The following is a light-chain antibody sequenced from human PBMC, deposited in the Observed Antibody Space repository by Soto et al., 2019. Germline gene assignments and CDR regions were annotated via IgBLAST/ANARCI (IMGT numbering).Light chain of an antibody. V-gene: IGLV2-11*01. Sequence: QSALTQPASVSGSPGQSITISCTGTSSDIGGFNYVSWYQQHPGTAPKLIIYEVSNRPSGVPDRFSGSKSGNTASLTISGLQAEDEGEYFCCSYGGSYTPYVFGTGTKLTVL. CDR1: SSDIGGFNY. CDR3: CSYGGSYTPYV. J-gene: IGLJ1*01. CDR2: EVS.